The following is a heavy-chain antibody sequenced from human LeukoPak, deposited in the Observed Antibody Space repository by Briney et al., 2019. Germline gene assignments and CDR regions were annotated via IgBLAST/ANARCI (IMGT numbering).Heavy chain of an antibody. D-gene: IGHD3-3*01. J-gene: IGHJ3*02. CDR2: IFYSGST. Sequence: SETLSLTCTVSGGSISTSNYYWGWIRQPPGKGLEWIGNIFYSGSTYYSPSLKSRVTISLDTSRNQFSLKLNSVTAADTAVYYCARDPPLGSSIYAFDIWGQGTMVTVSS. CDR3: ARDPPLGSSIYAFDI. V-gene: IGHV4-39*07. CDR1: GGSISTSNYY.